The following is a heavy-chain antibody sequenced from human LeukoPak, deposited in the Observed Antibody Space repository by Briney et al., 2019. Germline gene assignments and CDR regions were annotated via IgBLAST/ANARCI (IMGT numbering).Heavy chain of an antibody. V-gene: IGHV4-38-2*01. CDR2: ISHSGTT. CDR3: ARSLSAAGIDY. J-gene: IGHJ4*02. CDR1: GYSISSGRY. Sequence: SETLSLTCAVSGYSISSGRYWGWIRQPPGKGLEWIGSISHSGTTYYNPSLKSRVTISLDTSENQFSLNLSSVNAADTAVYYCARSLSAAGIDYWGQGILVTVSS. D-gene: IGHD6-25*01.